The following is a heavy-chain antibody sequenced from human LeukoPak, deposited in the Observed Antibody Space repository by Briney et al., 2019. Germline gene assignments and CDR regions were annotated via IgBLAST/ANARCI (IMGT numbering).Heavy chain of an antibody. CDR2: ISGSGGST. CDR1: GFTFSSYA. CDR3: AKRGQALVGATPEDY. V-gene: IGHV3-23*01. Sequence: SGGSLRLSCAASGFTFSSYAMSWVRQAPRKGLEWVSVISGSGGSTYYADSVKGRFTISRDNSKNTLYLQMNSLRAEDTAVYYCAKRGQALVGATPEDYWGQGALVTVSS. D-gene: IGHD1-26*01. J-gene: IGHJ4*02.